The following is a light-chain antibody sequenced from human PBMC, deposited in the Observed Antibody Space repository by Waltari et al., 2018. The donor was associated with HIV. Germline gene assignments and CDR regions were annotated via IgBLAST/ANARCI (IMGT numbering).Light chain of an antibody. V-gene: IGLV1-51*01. CDR1: SSNIGNNY. Sequence: QSVLTQPPSVSAAPGQKVTISCSGSSSNIGNNYVSWYQQLPRTAPKLLIYDSNKRASGIPDRFSGSKSGTSASLGISGLQTGDEADYYCGTWDSSLSAVVFGGGTKLTVL. CDR3: GTWDSSLSAVV. CDR2: DSN. J-gene: IGLJ2*01.